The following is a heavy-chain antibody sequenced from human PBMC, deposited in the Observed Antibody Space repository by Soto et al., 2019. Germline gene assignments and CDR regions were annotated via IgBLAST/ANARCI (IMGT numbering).Heavy chain of an antibody. CDR1: GGSISSISYY. CDR2: IYYTGST. J-gene: IGHJ4*02. V-gene: IGHV4-39*02. CDR3: ARDNAPYYYGSGRPPPFDY. D-gene: IGHD3-10*01. Sequence: SETLSLTCTVSGGSISSISYYWGWIRQPPGKGLEWIGSIYYTGSTYYNPSLKSRVTMSVDTSKNQFSLKLNSVTAADTAVYYCARDNAPYYYGSGRPPPFDYWGQGTLVTVSS.